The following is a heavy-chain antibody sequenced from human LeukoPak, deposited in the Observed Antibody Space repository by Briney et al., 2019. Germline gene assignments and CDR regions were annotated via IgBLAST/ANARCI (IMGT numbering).Heavy chain of an antibody. CDR3: ARGPDTAMAEGSFDY. CDR1: GGTFSSYA. CDR2: IIPIFGTA. Sequence: SVKVSCKASGGTFSSYAISWVRQAPGQGPEWMGGIIPIFGTANYAQKFQGRVTITTDESTSTAYMELSSLRSEDTAVYYCARGPDTAMAEGSFDYWGQGTLVTVSS. D-gene: IGHD5-18*01. J-gene: IGHJ4*02. V-gene: IGHV1-69*05.